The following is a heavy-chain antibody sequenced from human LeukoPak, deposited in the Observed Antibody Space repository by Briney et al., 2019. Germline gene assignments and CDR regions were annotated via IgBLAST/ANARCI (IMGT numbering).Heavy chain of an antibody. CDR3: ARDLTTPPYNWFDP. CDR1: GGSISNYY. D-gene: IGHD4/OR15-4a*01. V-gene: IGHV4-4*07. Sequence: SGTLSLTCTVSGGSISNYYWSWIRQTAGKGLEWIGLISTSGSPNYNPSLKSRVTMSVDTSKNQFSLKLSSVTAADTAVYYCARDLTTPPYNWFDPWGQGTLVTVSS. J-gene: IGHJ5*02. CDR2: ISTSGSP.